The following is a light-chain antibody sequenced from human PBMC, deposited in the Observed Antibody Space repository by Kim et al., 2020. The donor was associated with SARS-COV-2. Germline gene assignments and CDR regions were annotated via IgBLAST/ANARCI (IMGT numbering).Light chain of an antibody. Sequence: EIVMTQSPATLSVSPGERATPSCRASLSVTSNLAWYQQKPGQAPRLLIYGASTRATGIPARFSGSGSGTEFTLTISNLQSEDFAIYYCQQYNFWPPYTFGQGTKLEIK. CDR3: QQYNFWPPYT. V-gene: IGKV3-15*01. J-gene: IGKJ2*01. CDR2: GAS. CDR1: LSVTSN.